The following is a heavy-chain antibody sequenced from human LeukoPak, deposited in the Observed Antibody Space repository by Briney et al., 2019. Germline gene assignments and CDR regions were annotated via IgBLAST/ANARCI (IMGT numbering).Heavy chain of an antibody. V-gene: IGHV3-30*02. CDR2: IRYDGSNK. CDR3: AKAIHSSSSGVVDY. CDR1: GFTFSNYA. D-gene: IGHD6-6*01. J-gene: IGHJ4*02. Sequence: GGSLRLSCAASGFTFSNYAMHWVRQAPGKGLEWVTFIRYDGSNKYYAESVKGRFSISRDNSKNTLYLQMSSLRAEDTAVYYCAKAIHSSSSGVVDYWGQGTLVTVSS.